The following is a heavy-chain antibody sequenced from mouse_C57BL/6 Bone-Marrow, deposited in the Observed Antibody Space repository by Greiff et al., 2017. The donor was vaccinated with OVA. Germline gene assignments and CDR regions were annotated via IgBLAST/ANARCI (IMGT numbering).Heavy chain of an antibody. Sequence: QVQLQQPGAEHVKPGASVKLSCKASGYTFTSYWMHWVKQRPGRGLEWIGRIDPNSGGTKYNEKFKSKATLTVDKPSSTAYMQLSSLTSEDSAVYYCARGEGGSYGSSFWYFDVWGTGTTVTVSS. CDR3: ARGEGGSYGSSFWYFDV. D-gene: IGHD1-1*01. J-gene: IGHJ1*03. CDR2: IDPNSGGT. V-gene: IGHV1-72*01. CDR1: GYTFTSYW.